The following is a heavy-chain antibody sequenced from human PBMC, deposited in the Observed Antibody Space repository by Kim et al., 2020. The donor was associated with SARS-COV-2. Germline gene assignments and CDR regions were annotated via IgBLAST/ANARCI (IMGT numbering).Heavy chain of an antibody. CDR1: GYSFTSYW. CDR3: ARQLKVRGIITYYYGMDV. Sequence: GESLKISCKGSGYSFTSYWISWVRQMPGKGLEWMGRIDPSDSYTNYSPSFQGHVTISADKSISTAYLQWSSLKASDTAMYYCARQLKVRGIITYYYGMDVSGKGTPVTV. V-gene: IGHV5-10-1*01. CDR2: IDPSDSYT. D-gene: IGHD3-10*01. J-gene: IGHJ6*04.